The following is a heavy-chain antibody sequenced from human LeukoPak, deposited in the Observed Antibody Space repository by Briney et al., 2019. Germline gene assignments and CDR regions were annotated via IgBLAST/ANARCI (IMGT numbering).Heavy chain of an antibody. V-gene: IGHV1-46*01. CDR1: GYTFTSYY. J-gene: IGHJ5*02. D-gene: IGHD6-13*01. CDR2: INPSGGST. CDR3: ARDYSNNWGGDNWFDP. Sequence: ASVKVSCKASGYTFTSYYMHWVRQASGQGLEWMGIINPSGGSTSYAQKFQGRVTMTRDTSTSTVYMELSSLRSEDTAVYYCARDYSNNWGGDNWFDPWGQGTLVTVSS.